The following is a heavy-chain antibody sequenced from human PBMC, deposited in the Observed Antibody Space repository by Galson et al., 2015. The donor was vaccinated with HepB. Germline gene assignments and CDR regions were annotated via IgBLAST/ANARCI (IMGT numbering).Heavy chain of an antibody. J-gene: IGHJ4*02. CDR1: GFTFSDYY. D-gene: IGHD3-10*01. CDR2: ISYDGSNK. V-gene: IGHV3-30*18. Sequence: SLRLSCAASGFTFSDYYMTWVRQAPGKGLEWVAVISYDGSNKYYADSVKGRFTISRDNSKNTLYLQMNSLRAEDTAVYYCAKTAPAWVQGVTPDYWGQGTLVTVSS. CDR3: AKTAPAWVQGVTPDY.